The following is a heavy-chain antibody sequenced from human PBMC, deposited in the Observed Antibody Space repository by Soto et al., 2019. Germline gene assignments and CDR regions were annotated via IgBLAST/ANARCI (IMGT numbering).Heavy chain of an antibody. Sequence: LGGSLRLSCTIPGLTVSLSYMNWVRQAPGKGLEWISVIFSGGSTYYADSVKGRFTISRDNSKNMLFLQMNNLRGDDTGVYFCARDPFSGSYEDGFHIWGQGTMVTVSS. V-gene: IGHV3-66*01. J-gene: IGHJ3*02. CDR2: IFSGGST. CDR3: ARDPFSGSYEDGFHI. CDR1: GLTVSLSY. D-gene: IGHD3-10*01.